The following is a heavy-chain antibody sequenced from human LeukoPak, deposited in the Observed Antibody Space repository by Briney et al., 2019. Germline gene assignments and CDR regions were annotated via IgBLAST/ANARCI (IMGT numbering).Heavy chain of an antibody. CDR3: ARARRELLGFDC. CDR2: FSDSGGST. D-gene: IGHD2-15*01. J-gene: IGHJ4*02. V-gene: IGHV3-23*01. CDR1: GFSFSSFA. Sequence: GGSLRLSCAASGFSFSSFAMNWVRRAPGKGLEWVSGFSDSGGSTLYANSVKGRFTVSRDNSKNTLYLQMNSLRGEDTAVYYCARARRELLGFDCWGQGTLVTASS.